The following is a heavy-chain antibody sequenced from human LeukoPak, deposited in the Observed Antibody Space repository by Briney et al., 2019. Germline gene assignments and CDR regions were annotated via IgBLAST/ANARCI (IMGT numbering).Heavy chain of an antibody. CDR2: INHSGST. V-gene: IGHV4-34*01. J-gene: IGHJ4*02. CDR1: GGSFSGYY. Sequence: SETLSLTCAVYGGSFSGYYWSWIRQPPGKGLEWIGEINHSGSTNYNPSLKSRVTISVDTSKNQFSLKLSSVTAADTAVYYCAREPRGYGSGSYYPPHYFDYWGQGTLVTVSA. CDR3: AREPRGYGSGSYYPPHYFDY. D-gene: IGHD3-10*01.